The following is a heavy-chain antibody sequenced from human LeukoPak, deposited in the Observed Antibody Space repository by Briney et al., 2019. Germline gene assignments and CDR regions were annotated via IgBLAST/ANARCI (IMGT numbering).Heavy chain of an antibody. CDR2: VSWNSGSI. CDR3: AKDVRGYPEYNFDY. D-gene: IGHD1-14*01. V-gene: IGHV3-9*01. Sequence: QTGGSLRLSCAASGFTFDDYAMNWVRQAPGKGLEWVSGVSWNSGSIGYADSVKGRFTISRDNAKNSLYLQMNSLRAEDTALYYCAKDVRGYPEYNFDYWGQGTLVTVSS. J-gene: IGHJ4*02. CDR1: GFTFDDYA.